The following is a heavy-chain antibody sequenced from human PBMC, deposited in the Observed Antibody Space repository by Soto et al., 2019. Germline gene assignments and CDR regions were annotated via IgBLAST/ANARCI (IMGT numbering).Heavy chain of an antibody. CDR3: ARDGVTSSSDY. V-gene: IGHV3-11*01. CDR2: ITNSGEAI. D-gene: IGHD6-6*01. Sequence: QVQLVASGGGLVKPGGSQRLSCAASGFTFSDYYMSWIRQAPGKGLEWLSYITNSGEAIYYAESVKGRFTMSRDNAKNSVYLQMDSLRAEDTAVYYCARDGVTSSSDYWGQGTLVTVSS. CDR1: GFTFSDYY. J-gene: IGHJ4*02.